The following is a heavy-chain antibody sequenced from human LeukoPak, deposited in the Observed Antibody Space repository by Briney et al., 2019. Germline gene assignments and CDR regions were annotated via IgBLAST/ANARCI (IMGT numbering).Heavy chain of an antibody. CDR3: ARVPDYYGSGSYYLGLYYYYGMDV. CDR2: ISAYNGNT. Sequence: ASVKVSCKASGYTFTSYGISWVRQAPGQGLEWMGWISAYNGNTNYAQKLQGRVTMTTDTSTSTAYMELRSLRSDDTAVYYCARVPDYYGSGSYYLGLYYYYGMDVWGQGTTVTVSS. CDR1: GYTFTSYG. J-gene: IGHJ6*02. D-gene: IGHD3-10*01. V-gene: IGHV1-18*01.